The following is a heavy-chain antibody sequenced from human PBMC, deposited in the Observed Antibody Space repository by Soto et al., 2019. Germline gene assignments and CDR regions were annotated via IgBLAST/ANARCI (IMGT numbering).Heavy chain of an antibody. CDR2: ISGSGGST. V-gene: IGHV3-23*01. CDR1: GFTFSSYA. Sequence: PGGSLRLSCAASGFTFSSYAMSWVRQAPGKGLEWVSAISGSGGSTYYADSVKGRFTISRDNSKNTLYLQVNSLRAEDTAVYYCFIGEVAGTPCYYYYGMDVWGQGTTVTISS. CDR3: FIGEVAGTPCYYYYGMDV. J-gene: IGHJ6*02. D-gene: IGHD6-19*01.